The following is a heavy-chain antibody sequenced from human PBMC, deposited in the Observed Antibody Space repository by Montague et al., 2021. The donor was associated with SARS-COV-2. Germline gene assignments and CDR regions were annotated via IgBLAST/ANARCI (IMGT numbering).Heavy chain of an antibody. Sequence: SETLSLTCTVSGGSISSSSYDWGWIRQPPGKGLEWIGSIYYSGSTHYNPSLKSRVTTSADPSKNQFSLKLSSVPAADTAVYYCARHGVFWAAAYGTVDPWGQGTLVTVSS. CDR3: ARHGVFWAAAYGTVDP. V-gene: IGHV4-39*01. CDR1: GGSISSSSYD. J-gene: IGHJ5*02. CDR2: IYYSGST. D-gene: IGHD3-3*01.